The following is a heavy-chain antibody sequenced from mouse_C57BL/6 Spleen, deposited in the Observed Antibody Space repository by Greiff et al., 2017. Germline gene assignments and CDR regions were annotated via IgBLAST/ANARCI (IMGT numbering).Heavy chain of an antibody. Sequence: QVQLQQSGAELARPGASVKLSCKASGYTFTSYGISWVKQRTGQGLEWIGEIYPRSGNTYYNEKFKGKATLTADKSSSTAYMELRSLTSEDSAVYFCARRGLYDYGGYWGQGTTLTVSS. CDR1: GYTFTSYG. D-gene: IGHD2-4*01. V-gene: IGHV1-81*01. CDR3: ARRGLYDYGGY. J-gene: IGHJ2*01. CDR2: IYPRSGNT.